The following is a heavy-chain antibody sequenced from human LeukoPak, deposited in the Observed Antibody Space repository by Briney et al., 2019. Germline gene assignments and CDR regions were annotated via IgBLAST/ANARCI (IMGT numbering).Heavy chain of an antibody. D-gene: IGHD6-13*01. CDR3: ARSMGSSWFPTSSDY. J-gene: IGHJ4*02. CDR2: IIPIFGTA. Sequence: ASVKVSCKASGGTFSSYAISWVRQAPGQGLEWMGGIIPIFGTANYAQKFQGRVTITADESTSTAYMELSSLRSEDTAVYYCARSMGSSWFPTSSDYWGQGTLVTVSS. V-gene: IGHV1-69*13. CDR1: GGTFSSYA.